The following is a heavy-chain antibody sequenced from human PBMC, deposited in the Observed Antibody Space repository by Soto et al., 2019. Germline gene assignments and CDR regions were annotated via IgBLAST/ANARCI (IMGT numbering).Heavy chain of an antibody. CDR3: ASPDSSSCHGYYYYRMDV. Sequence: PGESLKISCKGSGYSFTSYWIGWVRQMPGKGLEWMGIIYPGDSDTRYSPSFQGQVTISADKSISTAYLQWSSLKASDTAMYYCASPDSSSCHGYYYYRMDVWGQGTTVTVS. CDR2: IYPGDSDT. V-gene: IGHV5-51*01. CDR1: GYSFTSYW. D-gene: IGHD6-13*01. J-gene: IGHJ6*02.